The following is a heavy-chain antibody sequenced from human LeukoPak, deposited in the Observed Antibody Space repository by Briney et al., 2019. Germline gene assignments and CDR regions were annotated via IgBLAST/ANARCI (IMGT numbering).Heavy chain of an antibody. D-gene: IGHD3-22*01. CDR1: GFTFSSYW. CDR2: IKSDGST. Sequence: GGSLRLSCAASGFTFSSYWMHWVRQAPGKGLVWVSRIKSDGSTNYSDAVKGRFTISRDNAKNTLSLQVNSLRAEDTGVYYCARAPSEIGGYYPEYFRHWGQGTLVTVSS. J-gene: IGHJ1*01. V-gene: IGHV3-74*01. CDR3: ARAPSEIGGYYPEYFRH.